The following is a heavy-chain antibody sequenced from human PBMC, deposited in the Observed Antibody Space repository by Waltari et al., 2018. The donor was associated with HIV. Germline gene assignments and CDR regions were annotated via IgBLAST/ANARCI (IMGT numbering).Heavy chain of an antibody. V-gene: IGHV3-30*01. J-gene: IGHJ5*02. CDR2: ISYDGSNK. D-gene: IGHD2-15*01. CDR1: GFTFSSSA. Sequence: QVHLVESGGGVVQPGRSLRLSCAASGFTFSSSAIHLVRQAPGKGLEWVALISYDGSNKYYADSVKGRFTISRDNSKNTLYLQMNSLRAEDTSVYYCARDTGYCSFGSCSYNWLDPWGQGTLVSVSS. CDR3: ARDTGYCSFGSCSYNWLDP.